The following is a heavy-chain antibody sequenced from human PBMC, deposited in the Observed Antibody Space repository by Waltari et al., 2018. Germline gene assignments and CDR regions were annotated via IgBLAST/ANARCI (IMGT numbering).Heavy chain of an antibody. J-gene: IGHJ4*02. CDR1: GGNFSTYT. D-gene: IGHD1-1*01. CDR2: INPFLGIS. V-gene: IGHV1-69*02. Sequence: HVQLEQSGAEVKKPGSSVKVSCTASGGNFSTYTVTWLRQAPGQGLEWIGSINPFLGISKYAQSLQARLTITVDQSTNTGYMELNNLRPEDTGVYYCARSGEMKGTVDYWGQGTLVTVSS. CDR3: ARSGEMKGTVDY.